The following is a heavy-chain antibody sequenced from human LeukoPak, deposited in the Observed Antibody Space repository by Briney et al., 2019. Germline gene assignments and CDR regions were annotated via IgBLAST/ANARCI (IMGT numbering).Heavy chain of an antibody. CDR3: ARDLMGGYSGYGRTGPY. CDR1: GYTFTGYY. V-gene: IGHV1-2*02. D-gene: IGHD5-12*01. Sequence: GASVTVSCKASGYTFTGYYMHWVRQAPGQGLEWMGWINPNSGGTDYAQKFQGRVTMTRDTSISTAYMELSRLRSDDTAVYYCARDLMGGYSGYGRTGPYWGQGTLVTVSS. J-gene: IGHJ4*02. CDR2: INPNSGGT.